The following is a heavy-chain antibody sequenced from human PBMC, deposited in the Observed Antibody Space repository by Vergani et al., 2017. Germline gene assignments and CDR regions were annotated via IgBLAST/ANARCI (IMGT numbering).Heavy chain of an antibody. J-gene: IGHJ6*02. CDR2: ISAYNGNT. D-gene: IGHD6-13*01. CDR1: GYTFTGYY. CDR3: ARRSSSWSSYYYYGMDV. Sequence: QVQLVQSGAEVKKPGASVKVSCKASGYTFTGYYLHWVRQAPGQGLEWMGWISAYNGNTNYAQKLQGRVTMTTDTSTSTAYMELRSLRSDDTAVYYCARRSSSWSSYYYYGMDVWGQGTTVTVSS. V-gene: IGHV1-18*04.